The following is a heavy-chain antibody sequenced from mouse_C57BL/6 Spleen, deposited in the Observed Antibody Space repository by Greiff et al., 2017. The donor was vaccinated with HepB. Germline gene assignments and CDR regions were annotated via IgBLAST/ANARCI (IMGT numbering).Heavy chain of an antibody. CDR2: IDPSDSYT. J-gene: IGHJ1*03. D-gene: IGHD1-1*01. CDR3: ATPYYCGSSHWYFDV. Sequence: QVQLQQPGAELVKPGASVKLSCKASGYTFTSYWMQWVKQRPGQGLEWIGEIDPSDSYTNYNQKFKGKATLTVDTSSSTAYMQLSSLTSEDSAVYYCATPYYCGSSHWYFDVWGTGTTVTVSS. V-gene: IGHV1-50*01. CDR1: GYTFTSYW.